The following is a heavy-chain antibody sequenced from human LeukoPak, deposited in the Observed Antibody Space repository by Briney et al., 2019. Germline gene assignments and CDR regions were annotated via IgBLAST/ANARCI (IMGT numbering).Heavy chain of an antibody. CDR3: AAVIDSGSYYVADY. CDR2: IVVGSGNT. Sequence: PVKVSCKASGFTFTSSAMQWVRQARGQRLEWIGWIVVGSGNTNYAQKFQERVTITRDMSTSTAYMELSSLRSEDTAVYYCAAVIDSGSYYVADYWGQGTLVTVSS. D-gene: IGHD1-26*01. CDR1: GFTFTSSA. J-gene: IGHJ4*02. V-gene: IGHV1-58*02.